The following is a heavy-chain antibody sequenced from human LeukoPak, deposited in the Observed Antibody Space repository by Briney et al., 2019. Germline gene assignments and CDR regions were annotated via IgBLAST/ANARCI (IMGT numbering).Heavy chain of an antibody. CDR3: ARGVGRTIGGFYYYYYYMDV. Sequence: GASVKVSCKASGYTFTSYYMHWVRQAPGQGLEWMGIINPSGGSTSYAQKLQGRVTMTRDMSTSTVYMELSSLRSEDTAVYYCARGVGRTIGGFYYYYYYMDVWGKGTTVTVSS. CDR2: INPSGGST. D-gene: IGHD1-1*01. V-gene: IGHV1-46*01. J-gene: IGHJ6*03. CDR1: GYTFTSYY.